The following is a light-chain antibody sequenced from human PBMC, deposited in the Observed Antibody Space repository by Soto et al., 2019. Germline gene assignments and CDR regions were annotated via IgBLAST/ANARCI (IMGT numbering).Light chain of an antibody. CDR1: QSVSTS. Sequence: EIVMTQSPATLSVSPGERATLSCRASQSVSTSLAWYQHKAGQAPRLLFYSASIRATGVPARFSGTGSGTAFTLTISSLQSEDVAVYYCQQYKDWPPWTFGQGTKVEIK. CDR2: SAS. CDR3: QQYKDWPPWT. V-gene: IGKV3-15*01. J-gene: IGKJ1*01.